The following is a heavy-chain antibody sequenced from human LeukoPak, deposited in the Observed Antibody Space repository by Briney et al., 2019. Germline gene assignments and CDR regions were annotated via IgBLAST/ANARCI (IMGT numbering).Heavy chain of an antibody. Sequence: GGSLRLSCTASGFSFSGHWMHWARQLPGKGLVWVSRISPTGSTTGYADSVKGRFTVSRDNAKNTLYLQVNNLRAEDTAVYYCARGPDSNWSGLDFWGQGTLLTVSS. D-gene: IGHD6-6*01. CDR3: ARGPDSNWSGLDF. CDR2: ISPTGSTT. J-gene: IGHJ4*02. CDR1: GFSFSGHW. V-gene: IGHV3-74*01.